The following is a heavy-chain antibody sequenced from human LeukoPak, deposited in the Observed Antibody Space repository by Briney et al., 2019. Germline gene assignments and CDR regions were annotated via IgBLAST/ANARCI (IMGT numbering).Heavy chain of an antibody. V-gene: IGHV4-39*07. CDR1: GGSISSSSYY. CDR3: ARLYAEYYYGSGMVY. CDR2: IYYSGST. Sequence: SETLSLTCTVSGGSISSSSYYWGWIRQPPGKGLEWIGSIYYSGSTYYNPSLKSRVTISVDTSKNQFSLKLSPVTAADTAVYYCARLYAEYYYGSGMVYWGQGTLVTVSS. J-gene: IGHJ4*02. D-gene: IGHD3-10*01.